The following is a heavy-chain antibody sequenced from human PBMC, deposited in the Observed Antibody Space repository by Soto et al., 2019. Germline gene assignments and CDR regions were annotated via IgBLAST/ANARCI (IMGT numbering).Heavy chain of an antibody. CDR2: ISGSSSYI. D-gene: IGHD6-19*01. Sequence: EVQLVESGGGLVKPGGSLRLSCAASGFTFSSYSMNWVRQAPGKGLEWVSSISGSSSYIYYADSVKGRFTISRDNAKNSLYLQMNSLRAEDTAVYYCARDGVDSSGWYRQLDYWGQGTLVTVPS. CDR1: GFTFSSYS. J-gene: IGHJ4*02. V-gene: IGHV3-21*01. CDR3: ARDGVDSSGWYRQLDY.